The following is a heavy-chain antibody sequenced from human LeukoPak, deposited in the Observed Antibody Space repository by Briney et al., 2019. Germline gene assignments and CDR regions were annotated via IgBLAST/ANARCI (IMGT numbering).Heavy chain of an antibody. CDR3: TRDRSVDGTV. CDR1: GFTFGDYY. Sequence: GGSLRLSCAVSGFTFGDYYMSWTRQAPGKGLEWVAYISSSSSYTNYALSVKGRFTISRDNAKNSLYLQMDSLRAEDTAGYYCTRDRSVDGTVWGQGTLVTVSS. V-gene: IGHV3-11*06. D-gene: IGHD6-19*01. J-gene: IGHJ4*02. CDR2: ISSSSSYT.